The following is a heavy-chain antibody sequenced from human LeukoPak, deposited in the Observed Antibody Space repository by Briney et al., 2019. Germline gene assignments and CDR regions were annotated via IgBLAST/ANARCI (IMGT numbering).Heavy chain of an antibody. CDR3: ARGIVPAVIFDY. CDR1: GGSISSYY. Sequence: SETLSLTCTVSGGSISSYYWSWIRQPPGKGLEWIGYIYYGGSTNYNPSLKSRVTISVDTSKNQFSLKLSSVTAADTAVYYCARGIVPAVIFDYWGQGTLVTVSS. V-gene: IGHV4-59*01. CDR2: IYYGGST. J-gene: IGHJ4*02. D-gene: IGHD2-2*01.